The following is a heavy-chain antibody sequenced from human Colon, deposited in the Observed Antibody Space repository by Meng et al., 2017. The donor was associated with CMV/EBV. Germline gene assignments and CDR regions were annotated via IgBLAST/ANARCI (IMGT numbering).Heavy chain of an antibody. V-gene: IGHV3-11*01. D-gene: IGHD2-15*01. CDR1: FRDYY. CDR3: ARDGGVFGHLNPPYNWFDP. CDR2: ISPTGSDI. J-gene: IGHJ5*02. Sequence: FRDYYMHWIRQTPGKRLEWLSHISPTGSDIYYADSVRGRFTISRDNAKSSVDLQMDSLRVDDTAVYYCARDGGVFGHLNPPYNWFDPWGQGSLVTVSS.